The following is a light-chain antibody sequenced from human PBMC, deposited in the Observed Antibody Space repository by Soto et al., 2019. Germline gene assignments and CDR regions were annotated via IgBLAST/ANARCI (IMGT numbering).Light chain of an antibody. Sequence: QSVLTQPPSASGTPGQRVTISCSGSSSNIGSNTVNWYQQLPGTAPKLLIYSNNQRPSGVPDRFSGSKSGTSASLAISGLQSDDEADYYCAAWDDSLNALVFGTGTKVTVL. CDR2: SNN. CDR1: SSNIGSNT. J-gene: IGLJ1*01. CDR3: AAWDDSLNALV. V-gene: IGLV1-44*01.